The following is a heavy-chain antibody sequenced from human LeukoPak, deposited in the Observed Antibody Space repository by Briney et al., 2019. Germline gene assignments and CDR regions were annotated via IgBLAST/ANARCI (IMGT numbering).Heavy chain of an antibody. D-gene: IGHD2-2*01. CDR2: MSGSGGST. V-gene: IGHV3-23*01. CDR3: AKDDRRYCSSTSCLDSFDP. J-gene: IGHJ5*02. CDR1: GFTFSSYA. Sequence: PGGSLRLACGASGFTFSSYAMSWVRPAQGRGREWVSAMSGSGGSTYFADSVKGRFTISRDNSKNTLHVQMNSLRAEDKAVYYCAKDDRRYCSSTSCLDSFDPWGQGTLVTVSS.